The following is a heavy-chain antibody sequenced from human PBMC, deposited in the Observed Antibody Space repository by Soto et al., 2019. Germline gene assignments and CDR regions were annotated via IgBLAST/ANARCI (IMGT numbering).Heavy chain of an antibody. CDR3: AKGISIAVTEGS. CDR2: VSAANGYT. D-gene: IGHD6-19*01. V-gene: IGHV1-18*01. Sequence: QVQLVQSGPEMKKPGASVKVSCKGSGFIFTNYGFNWVRQAPGQGLEWVGWVSAANGYTRSAQKFMDRLIMTTGSSTNTAYMELRGLGPDDTALDDCAKGISIAVTEGSWGQGTLVTVSS. J-gene: IGHJ5*02. CDR1: GFIFTNYG.